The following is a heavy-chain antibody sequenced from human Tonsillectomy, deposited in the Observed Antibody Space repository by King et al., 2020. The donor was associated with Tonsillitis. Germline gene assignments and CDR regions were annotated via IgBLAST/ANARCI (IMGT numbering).Heavy chain of an antibody. V-gene: IGHV3-72*01. CDR3: ARVSGENGDYTLDY. Sequence: VQLVESGGGLVQPGGSLRLSCAASGFTFSDRYMDWVRQPPGKGLEWVARSRNKANSYTTEYAASVKGRFTISRDDSKNSLYLQMNSLKTEDTAVYYCARVSGENGDYTLDYWGQGTLVTVSS. CDR1: GFTFSDRY. J-gene: IGHJ4*02. D-gene: IGHD3-3*01. CDR2: SRNKANSYTT.